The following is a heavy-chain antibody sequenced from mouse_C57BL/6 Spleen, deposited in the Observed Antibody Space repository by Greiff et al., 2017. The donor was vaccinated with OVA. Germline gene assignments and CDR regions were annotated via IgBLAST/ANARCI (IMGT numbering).Heavy chain of an antibody. CDR1: GFTFSSYA. CDR2: ISDGGSYT. CDR3: AREGGYYAMDY. J-gene: IGHJ4*01. V-gene: IGHV5-4*01. Sequence: EVPLVESGGGLVKPGGSLKLPCAASGFTFSSYAMSWVRQTPEKRLEWVATISDGGSYTYYPDNVKGRFTISRDNAKNNLYLQMSHLKSEDTAMYYCAREGGYYAMDYWGQGTSVTVSS.